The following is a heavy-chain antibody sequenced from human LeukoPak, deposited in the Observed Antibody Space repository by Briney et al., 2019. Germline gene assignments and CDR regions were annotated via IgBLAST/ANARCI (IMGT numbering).Heavy chain of an antibody. CDR1: GFTLSSYA. J-gene: IGHJ4*02. Sequence: PGGSLRLSCAASGFTLSSYAMSWVRQAPGKGLEWVSTIDVTTGGSYYADSVKGRFTISRDTFQNTLYLQLNSLRVDDTAVYYRAKVNYYQPYFWGQGTLVTVSS. CDR3: AKVNYYQPYF. V-gene: IGHV3-23*01. CDR2: IDVTTGGS. D-gene: IGHD2-2*01.